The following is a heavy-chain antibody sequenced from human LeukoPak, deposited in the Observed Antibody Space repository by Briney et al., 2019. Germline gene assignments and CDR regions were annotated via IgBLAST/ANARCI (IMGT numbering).Heavy chain of an antibody. J-gene: IGHJ4*02. CDR1: GGSISSYY. D-gene: IGHD6-19*01. CDR2: IYYSGST. Sequence: SETLSLTCTVPGGSISSYYWSWIRQPPGKGLEWIGYIYYSGSTNYNPSLKSRVTISVDTSKNQFSLKLSSVTAADTAVYYCARLIAVAADFDYWGQGTLVTVSS. CDR3: ARLIAVAADFDY. V-gene: IGHV4-59*01.